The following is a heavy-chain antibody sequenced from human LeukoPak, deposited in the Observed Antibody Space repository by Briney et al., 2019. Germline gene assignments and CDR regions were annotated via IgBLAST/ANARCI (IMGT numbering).Heavy chain of an antibody. CDR2: ISYDGSNK. V-gene: IGHV3-30-3*01. Sequence: GGSLRLSCAASGFTFSSYAMHWVRPAPGKGLEWVAVISYDGSNKFYAGSVMGRFTISRDNSKTTLYLQMNSLRPEDTAVYYCARQGDQLWWFFAYWGQGTLLTVSS. CDR1: GFTFSSYA. CDR3: ARQGDQLWWFFAY. J-gene: IGHJ4*02. D-gene: IGHD2-21*01.